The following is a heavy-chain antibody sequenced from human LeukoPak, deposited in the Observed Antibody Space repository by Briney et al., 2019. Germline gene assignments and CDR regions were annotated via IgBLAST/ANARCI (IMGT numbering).Heavy chain of an antibody. CDR2: INPNSGGT. J-gene: IGHJ4*02. CDR1: GYTFTGYY. Sequence: EASVKVSCKSSGYTFTGYYMHWVRQAPGQGLEWMGWINPNSGGTNYVQKFQGRVTMTRDTSISTAYMELSRLRSDDTAIYYCARHLAARSGAARYLDYWGQGTLVTVSS. CDR3: ARHLAARSGAARYLDY. V-gene: IGHV1-2*02. D-gene: IGHD4/OR15-4a*01.